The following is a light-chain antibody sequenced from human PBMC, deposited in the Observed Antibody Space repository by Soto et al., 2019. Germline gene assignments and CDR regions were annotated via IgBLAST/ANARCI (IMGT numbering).Light chain of an antibody. CDR2: EVS. J-gene: IGLJ2*01. Sequence: QSALTQPPSASGSPGQSVTISCTGTSSDVGGYNYVSWYQQHPGKAPKLMIYEVSKRPSGGPDRFSGSKSGNTASLTVSGLHAEDEADCYFRSHAGSNHLGFGGGAKLIVL. CDR3: RSHAGSNHLG. V-gene: IGLV2-8*01. CDR1: SSDVGGYNY.